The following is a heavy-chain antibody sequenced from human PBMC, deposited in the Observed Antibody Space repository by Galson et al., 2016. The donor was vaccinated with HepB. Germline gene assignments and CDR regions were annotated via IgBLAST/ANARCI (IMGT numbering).Heavy chain of an antibody. CDR1: GFTFRNYA. CDR2: IDSPTPNT. D-gene: IGHD6-19*01. CDR3: TTWLSHHFDY. V-gene: IGHV3-23*01. J-gene: IGHJ4*02. Sequence: SLRLSCAASGFTFRNYALSWVRRAPGKGLEWVSHIDSPTPNTHYADSVRGRFSIYRDNPRDTLYLQMDSLTAEDSAIYYCTTWLSHHFDYWGQGTRVTVSS.